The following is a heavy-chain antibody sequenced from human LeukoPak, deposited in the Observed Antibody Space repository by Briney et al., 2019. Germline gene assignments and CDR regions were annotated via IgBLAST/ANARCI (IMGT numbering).Heavy chain of an antibody. Sequence: GASVKVSCKASGYTFTGYYMHWVRQAPGQGLEWMGWINPNSGGTNYAQKFQGRVTMTRDASISTAYMELSRLRSDDTAVYCCARGGYYYGSGSYYNTDAFDIWGQGTMVTVSS. V-gene: IGHV1-2*02. CDR1: GYTFTGYY. J-gene: IGHJ3*02. CDR2: INPNSGGT. CDR3: ARGGYYYGSGSYYNTDAFDI. D-gene: IGHD3-10*01.